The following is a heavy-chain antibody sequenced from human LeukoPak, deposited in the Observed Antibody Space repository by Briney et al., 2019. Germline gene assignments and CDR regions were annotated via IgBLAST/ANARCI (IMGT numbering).Heavy chain of an antibody. V-gene: IGHV3-74*01. Sequence: GSLRLSCAASGFTFSSYWMHWVRQAPGKGLVWVSRISTDGGSTSYAGSVKGRFTISRDNAKNTLYLQMNSLRAEDTAVYYCARDRYYMDVWGKGTTVTVSS. CDR2: ISTDGGST. CDR1: GFTFSSYW. J-gene: IGHJ6*03. CDR3: ARDRYYMDV.